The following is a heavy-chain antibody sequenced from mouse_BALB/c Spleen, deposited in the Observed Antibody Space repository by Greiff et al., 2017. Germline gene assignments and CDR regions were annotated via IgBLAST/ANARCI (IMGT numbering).Heavy chain of an antibody. D-gene: IGHD3-1*01. V-gene: IGHV1-5*01. CDR3: ARFGAMDY. CDR2: IYPGNSDT. Sequence: VQLQQSGTVLARPGASVKMSCKASGYTFTSYWMHWVKQRPGQGLEWIGAIYPGNSDTSYNQKFKGKATLTVDKSSSTAYMQLSSLTSEDSAVYYCARFGAMDYWGQGTSVTVSS. J-gene: IGHJ4*01. CDR1: GYTFTSYW.